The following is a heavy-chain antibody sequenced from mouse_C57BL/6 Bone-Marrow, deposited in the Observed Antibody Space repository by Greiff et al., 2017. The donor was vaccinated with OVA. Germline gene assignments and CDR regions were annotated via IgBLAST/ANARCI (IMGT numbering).Heavy chain of an antibody. V-gene: IGHV1-69*01. Sequence: QVQLKQPGAELVMPGASVKLSCKASGYTFTSYWMHWVKQRPGQGLEWIGEIDPSDSYTNYNQKFKGKSTLTVDKSSSTAYMQLSSLTSEDSAVYYCARGGTAQAFDYWGQGTTLTVSS. CDR3: ARGGTAQAFDY. CDR1: GYTFTSYW. J-gene: IGHJ2*01. CDR2: IDPSDSYT. D-gene: IGHD3-2*02.